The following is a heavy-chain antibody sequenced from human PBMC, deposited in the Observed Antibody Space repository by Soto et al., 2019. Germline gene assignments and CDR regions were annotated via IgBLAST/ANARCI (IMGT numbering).Heavy chain of an antibody. CDR2: ISGSGGST. CDR1: GFTFSSYA. CDR3: AKLQAYNYGPGAYFDY. D-gene: IGHD5-18*01. V-gene: IGHV3-23*01. J-gene: IGHJ4*02. Sequence: EVQLLESGGGLVQPGGSLRLSCAASGFTFSSYAMSWVRQAPGKGLEWVSGISGSGGSTDYVDSVKGRFTISRDNSKNTLYLQMNSLRAEDTAVYYCAKLQAYNYGPGAYFDYWGQGTLVTVSS.